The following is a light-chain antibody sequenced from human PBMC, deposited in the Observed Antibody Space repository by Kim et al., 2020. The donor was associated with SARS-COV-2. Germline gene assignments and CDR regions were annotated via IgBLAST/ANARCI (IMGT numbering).Light chain of an antibody. V-gene: IGKV4-1*01. J-gene: IGKJ2*01. CDR2: WAS. Sequence: DIVMTQSPDSLAVSLGERATINCKSSQSVLYTSNNKNYLAWYQQKPGQTPKLLVYWASTRESGVPDRFSGSGSGTDFTLTISSLQAEDVAVYYCEQHSSPPYTFGQGTKLEI. CDR1: QSVLYTSNNKNY. CDR3: EQHSSPPYT.